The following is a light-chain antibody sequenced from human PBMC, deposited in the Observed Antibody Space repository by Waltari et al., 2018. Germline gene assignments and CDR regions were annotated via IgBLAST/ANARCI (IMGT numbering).Light chain of an antibody. V-gene: IGLV1-47*01. J-gene: IGLJ2*01. Sequence: QSVLTPPPSASGTPGPRVTISCSGSHTNIGSYYVYWYQQLPGTAPKLLIYRINQRPSGVPDRFSGSKSGSSASLAISGLRSEDEADYYCAAWDDSVSGLVFGGGTRLTVL. CDR1: HTNIGSYY. CDR3: AAWDDSVSGLV. CDR2: RIN.